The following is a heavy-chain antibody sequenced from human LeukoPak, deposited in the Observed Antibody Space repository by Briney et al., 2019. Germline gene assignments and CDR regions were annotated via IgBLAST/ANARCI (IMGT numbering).Heavy chain of an antibody. J-gene: IGHJ4*02. Sequence: SETLSLTCTVSGSSISSGYYWGWIRQPPGKGLEWIGNIYHSGSTYYNPSLKSRVTISVDTSKNQFSLKLSSVTAADTAVYYCAKDGPTGPWGQGTLVTVSS. CDR2: IYHSGST. CDR3: AKDGPTGP. V-gene: IGHV4-38-2*02. CDR1: GSSISSGYY. D-gene: IGHD1-26*01.